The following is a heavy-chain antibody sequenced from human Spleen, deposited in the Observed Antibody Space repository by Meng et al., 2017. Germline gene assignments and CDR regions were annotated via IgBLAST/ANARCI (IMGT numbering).Heavy chain of an antibody. CDR2: INHSGST. Sequence: QGQLPQWGAGLLKPSATLSLTCVVSGGSFSDYYWSWIRQPPGKGLEWIGEINHSGSTNYNPSLESRATISVDTSQNNLSLKLSSVTAADSAVYYCARGPTTMAHDFDYWGQGTLVTVSS. CDR3: ARGPTTMAHDFDY. D-gene: IGHD4-11*01. CDR1: GGSFSDYY. J-gene: IGHJ4*02. V-gene: IGHV4-34*01.